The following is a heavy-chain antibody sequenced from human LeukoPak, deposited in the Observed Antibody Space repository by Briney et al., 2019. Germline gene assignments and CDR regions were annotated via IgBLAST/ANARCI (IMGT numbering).Heavy chain of an antibody. V-gene: IGHV3-64*04. CDR2: MSSNGGTT. Sequence: GGSLRLSCSASGFTFSSYAMHWVRQAPGKGLEYVSGMSSNGGTTYYADSVKGRFAISRDSSKNTLYLQMNGLRGEDMAVYYCAKDDGGSPPDAFDIWGQGTLVTVSS. J-gene: IGHJ3*02. D-gene: IGHD3-10*01. CDR3: AKDDGGSPPDAFDI. CDR1: GFTFSSYA.